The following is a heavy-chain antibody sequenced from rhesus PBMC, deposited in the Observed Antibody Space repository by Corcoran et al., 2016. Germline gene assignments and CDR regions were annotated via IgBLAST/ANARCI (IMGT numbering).Heavy chain of an antibody. Sequence: QVQLQEWCPRLGKPSEPLSLTCAVSGGSISGYSYWSWIRQPPGKGLEWIGSIYGSGVSNYRNPSLKSRATLSVDTSKTQFPLTLSSVTAADTAVYYCASDQGLRCDYWGQGVLVTVSS. V-gene: IGHV4S14*01. CDR1: GGSISGYSY. CDR2: IYGSGVSN. D-gene: IGHD4-29*01. J-gene: IGHJ4*01. CDR3: ASDQGLRCDY.